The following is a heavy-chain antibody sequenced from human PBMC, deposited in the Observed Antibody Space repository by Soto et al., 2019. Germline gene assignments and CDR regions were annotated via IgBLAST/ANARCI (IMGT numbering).Heavy chain of an antibody. J-gene: IGHJ3*02. CDR1: GFTFDDYA. V-gene: IGHV3-9*01. D-gene: IGHD4-17*01. CDR3: AKWDDHGDRKEAFDI. Sequence: EVQLVESGGGLVQPGRSLRLSCAASGFTFDDYAMHWVRQAPGKGLEWVSGISWNSGNIGYADSVKGRFTISRDNAKNSLYLQMNSLRAEDTALYYCAKWDDHGDRKEAFDIWGQGTMVTVSS. CDR2: ISWNSGNI.